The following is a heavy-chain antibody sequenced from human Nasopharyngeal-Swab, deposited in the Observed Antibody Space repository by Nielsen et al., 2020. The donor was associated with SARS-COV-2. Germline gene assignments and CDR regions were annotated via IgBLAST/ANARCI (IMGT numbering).Heavy chain of an antibody. CDR2: INAGNGNT. D-gene: IGHD5-18*01. CDR3: SRAPGGIQLWLPYRDAFDI. CDR1: GYTFTSYA. J-gene: IGHJ3*02. V-gene: IGHV1-3*01. Sequence: ASVKVSCKASGYTFTSYAMHWVRQAPGQRLEWMGWINAGNGNTKYSQKFQGRVTITRDTSASTAYMELSSLRSEDTAVYYCSRAPGGIQLWLPYRDAFDIWGQGTRVTVSS.